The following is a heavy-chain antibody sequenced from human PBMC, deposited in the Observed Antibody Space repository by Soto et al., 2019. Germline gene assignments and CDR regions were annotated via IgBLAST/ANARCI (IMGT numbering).Heavy chain of an antibody. CDR1: GFTFSTYA. Sequence: EVQLLEAGGGLVQPGGSLRLSCAASGFTFSTYAMSWVRQAPGKGLEWVSGISGSGGSAYYADSVKGRFTISRDNSKNTLYLQINSLRAEDTAVYYCAGSSGWYRALDIWGQGTMVTVSS. D-gene: IGHD6-19*01. CDR3: AGSSGWYRALDI. CDR2: ISGSGGSA. V-gene: IGHV3-23*01. J-gene: IGHJ3*02.